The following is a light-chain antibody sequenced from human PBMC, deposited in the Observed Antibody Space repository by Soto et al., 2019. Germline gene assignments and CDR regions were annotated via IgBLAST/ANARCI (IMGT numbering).Light chain of an antibody. CDR2: DAS. CDR1: QDIKKN. V-gene: IGKV1-33*01. CDR3: QQYESLPLT. Sequence: DIQMSQAPCFLCRSXSDSVTIPXXASQDIKKNLIWYQQKPGKAPKLLIYDASDLETGVPSRFSGSGSGTGFNFTIRRLQHEDFATYYCQQYESLPLTFGQGTRLEIK. J-gene: IGKJ5*01.